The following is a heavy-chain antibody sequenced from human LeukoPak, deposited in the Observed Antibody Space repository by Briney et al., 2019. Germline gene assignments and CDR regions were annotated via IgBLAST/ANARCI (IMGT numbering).Heavy chain of an antibody. V-gene: IGHV3-74*01. D-gene: IGHD5-12*01. CDR1: GLTFSSHW. CDR3: ARGSIVATPGADF. CDR2: ITNDGSST. Sequence: GGSLRLSCAASGLTFSSHWMHWVRQAPGKGLVWVSRITNDGSSTTYADSVKGRFTISRDNAKNTLYLQMNSLRAEDTAVYYCARGSIVATPGADFWGQGTLVTVSS. J-gene: IGHJ4*02.